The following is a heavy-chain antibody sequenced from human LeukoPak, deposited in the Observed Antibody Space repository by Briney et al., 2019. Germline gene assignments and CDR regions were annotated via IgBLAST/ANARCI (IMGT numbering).Heavy chain of an antibody. CDR3: WATDYYDSSGYYYDRDY. CDR1: GFTFSSYW. CDR2: IKQDGSEK. Sequence: GGSLRLSCAASGFTFSSYWMSWVRQAPGKGLEWVANIKQDGSEKYYVDSVKDRFTISRDNAKNSLYLQMNSLRAEDTAVYYCWATDYYDSSGYYYDRDYWGQGTLVTVSS. V-gene: IGHV3-7*01. D-gene: IGHD3-22*01. J-gene: IGHJ4*02.